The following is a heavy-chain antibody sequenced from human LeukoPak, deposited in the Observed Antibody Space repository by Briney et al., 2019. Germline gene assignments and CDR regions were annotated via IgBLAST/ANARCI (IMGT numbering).Heavy chain of an antibody. J-gene: IGHJ4*02. Sequence: PGGSLRLSCTVSGFTFCYHAIKWVRQATGGGVEWVGFIRTQAYSGTTEYATSVKDRFTISRDDSKSIAYLQMNSLKTEDTAVYYCTRDIVSISQPYYFDYWGQGTLVTVSS. CDR2: IRTQAYSGTT. CDR1: GFTFCYHA. V-gene: IGHV3-49*04. D-gene: IGHD2-2*01. CDR3: TRDIVSISQPYYFDY.